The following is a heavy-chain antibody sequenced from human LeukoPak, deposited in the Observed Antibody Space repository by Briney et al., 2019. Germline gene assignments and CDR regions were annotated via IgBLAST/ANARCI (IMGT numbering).Heavy chain of an antibody. CDR1: GFTFSSYA. CDR3: AKQGGNWVSFFDY. CDR2: NSGSGGST. Sequence: GGSLRLSCAASGFTFSSYAMSWVRQAPGKGLEWVSANSGSGGSTYYADSVKGRFTISRDNSKNTLYLQMNSLRAEDTAVYYCAKQGGNWVSFFDYWGQGTLVTVSS. V-gene: IGHV3-23*01. J-gene: IGHJ4*02. D-gene: IGHD7-27*01.